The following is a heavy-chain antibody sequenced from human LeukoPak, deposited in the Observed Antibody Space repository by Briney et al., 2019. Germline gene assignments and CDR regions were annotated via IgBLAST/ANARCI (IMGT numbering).Heavy chain of an antibody. CDR2: IYPGDSDT. J-gene: IGHJ5*02. Sequence: GESLKISCKGPGYSLTSYWIGWVRQMPGKGLEWMGIIYPGDSDTRYSPSFQGQVTISADKSISTAYLQWSSLKASDSAMYYCARASKDIVLMVYAAYNWFDPWGQGTLVTVSS. CDR1: GYSLTSYW. V-gene: IGHV5-51*01. D-gene: IGHD2-8*01. CDR3: ARASKDIVLMVYAAYNWFDP.